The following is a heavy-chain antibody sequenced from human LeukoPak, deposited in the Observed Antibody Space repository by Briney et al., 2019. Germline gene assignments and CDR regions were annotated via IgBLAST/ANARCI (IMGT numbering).Heavy chain of an antibody. D-gene: IGHD2-15*01. J-gene: IGHJ4*02. CDR3: ARVVASTSIDS. CDR1: GYSIISDYF. V-gene: IGHV4-38-2*02. Sequence: SETLSLTCIVSGYSIISDYFWGWVRQPPGKGPEWIGSIFHSGSVYYNPSLKSRVTLSVDPSKNRFSLKLTSVTAADTAIYYCARVVASTSIDSWGQGTLVTVSS. CDR2: IFHSGSV.